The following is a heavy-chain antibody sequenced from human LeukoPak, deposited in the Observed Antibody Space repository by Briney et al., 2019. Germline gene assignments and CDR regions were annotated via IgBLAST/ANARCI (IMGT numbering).Heavy chain of an antibody. CDR2: IKQDETEK. Sequence: GGSLRLSCAASGFTFSSYAMSWVRQAPGKGLEWVANIKQDETEKFYLGSVKGRFTISRDNAKNSLYLQMNSLRAEDTAVYYCARARGFWSGYYNYFDYWGQGTLVTVSS. CDR3: ARARGFWSGYYNYFDY. CDR1: GFTFSSYA. J-gene: IGHJ4*02. V-gene: IGHV3-7*03. D-gene: IGHD3-3*01.